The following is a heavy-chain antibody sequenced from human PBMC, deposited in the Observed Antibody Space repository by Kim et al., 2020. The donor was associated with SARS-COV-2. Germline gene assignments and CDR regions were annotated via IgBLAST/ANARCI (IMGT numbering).Heavy chain of an antibody. CDR3: ARGIYSYAY. V-gene: IGHV3-74*01. CDR1: GFTFSNYW. Sequence: GGSLRLSCTASGFTFSNYWMHWVRQDPGKGLVWVSRISGDGTITTYADSVKGRFTISRDNAKNTLYLQMDSLRAEDTAVYYCARGIYSYAYWGQGTLVIVSS. CDR2: ISGDGTIT. J-gene: IGHJ4*02. D-gene: IGHD5-18*01.